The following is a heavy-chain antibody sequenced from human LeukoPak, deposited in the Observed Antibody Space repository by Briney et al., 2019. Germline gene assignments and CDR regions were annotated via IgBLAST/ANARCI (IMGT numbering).Heavy chain of an antibody. CDR1: GFTFSDDS. CDR2: ISRGRI. J-gene: IGHJ3*02. V-gene: IGHV3-48*04. D-gene: IGHD3-3*02. Sequence: GGSLRLSCVASGFTFSDDSMNWVRQAPGQGLEWISYISRGRIEYGNSVKGRFTISRDNARNSLYLQMNRLRSEDTAVYYCVRDHLWAFDIWGQGTMVTVSS. CDR3: VRDHLWAFDI.